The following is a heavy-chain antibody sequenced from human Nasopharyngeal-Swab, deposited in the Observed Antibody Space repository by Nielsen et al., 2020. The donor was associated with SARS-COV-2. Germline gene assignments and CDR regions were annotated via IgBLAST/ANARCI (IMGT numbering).Heavy chain of an antibody. D-gene: IGHD6-13*01. CDR2: IYYSGST. CDR3: ARLNGIAAAGTGWFDP. CDR1: GGSISSGGYY. V-gene: IGHV4-31*02. J-gene: IGHJ5*02. Sequence: SCTVSGGSISSGGYYWSWIRQHPGKGLEWIGYIYYSGSTYYNPSLKSRVTISVGTSKNQFSLKLSSVTAADTAVYYCARLNGIAAAGTGWFDPWSQGTLVTVSS.